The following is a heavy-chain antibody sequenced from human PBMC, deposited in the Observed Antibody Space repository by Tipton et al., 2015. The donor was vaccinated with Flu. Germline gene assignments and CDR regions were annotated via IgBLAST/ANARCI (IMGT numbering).Heavy chain of an antibody. CDR2: IYYSGST. D-gene: IGHD1-26*01. J-gene: IGHJ5*02. Sequence: LRLSCTVSGGSISSSSYYWGWIRQPPGKGLEWIGSIYYSGSTYYNPSPKSRVTISVDTSKNQFSLKLSSVTAADTAVYYCARQRLRQPIVGATRDWFDPWGQGTLVTVSS. CDR3: ARQRLRQPIVGATRDWFDP. CDR1: GGSISSSSYY. V-gene: IGHV4-39*01.